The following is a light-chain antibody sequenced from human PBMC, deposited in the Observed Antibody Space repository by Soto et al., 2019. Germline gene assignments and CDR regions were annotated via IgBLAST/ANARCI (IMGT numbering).Light chain of an antibody. CDR2: DAS. J-gene: IGKJ1*01. CDR3: KQYNNFPGT. V-gene: IGKV1-5*01. Sequence: DIQMTQSPSTLSASVGDRITITCRASQSVSAWVAWYQQKPGKAPKVVIYDASSLESGVPSRFAGSRSGTEFTLTINSLQPDDSATYYCKQYNNFPGTFGQGTTVEIK. CDR1: QSVSAW.